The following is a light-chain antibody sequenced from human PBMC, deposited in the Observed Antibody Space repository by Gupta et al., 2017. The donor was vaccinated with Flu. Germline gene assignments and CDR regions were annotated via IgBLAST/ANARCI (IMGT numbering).Light chain of an antibody. CDR2: AAS. Sequence: DIQMTQSPSSLSASVGDRVTITCRASQSIGHCLGWYQQRPNQAPKCLISAASVLQSGVPSRFSGSGSGTEFTLTISSLQPEDVATYYCQQYDDYPLTFGGGTKVAVK. CDR3: QQYDDYPLT. V-gene: IGKV1D-16*01. J-gene: IGKJ4*01. CDR1: QSIGHC.